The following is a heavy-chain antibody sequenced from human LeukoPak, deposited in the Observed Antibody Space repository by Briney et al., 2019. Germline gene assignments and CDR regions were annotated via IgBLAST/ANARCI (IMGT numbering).Heavy chain of an antibody. J-gene: IGHJ6*03. CDR2: IYSGGST. CDR1: GFTVSSNY. V-gene: IGHV3-66*01. D-gene: IGHD2-2*01. CDR3: ARVGEYCSSTSCFSDYYYYYMDV. Sequence: GGSLRLSCAASGFTVSSNYMSWVRQAPGKGLEWVSVIYSGGSTYYADSVKGRFTISRDNAKNSLYLQMNSLRAEDTAVYYCARVGEYCSSTSCFSDYYYYYMDVWGKGTTVTVSS.